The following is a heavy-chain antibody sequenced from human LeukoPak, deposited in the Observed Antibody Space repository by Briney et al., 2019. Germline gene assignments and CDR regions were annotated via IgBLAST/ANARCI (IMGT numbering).Heavy chain of an antibody. CDR3: ARDSSRASGSSRDY. J-gene: IGHJ4*02. D-gene: IGHD3-10*01. CDR1: GFTFSNYW. Sequence: GGSLRLSCAASGFTFSNYWMTWFRQAPGKGLEWVANINEDGSGIYYVDSVKGRFSISRDNAKNLLNLQMNTLRVDDTAVYFCARDSSRASGSSRDYWGQGTLVTVSS. CDR2: INEDGSGI. V-gene: IGHV3-7*04.